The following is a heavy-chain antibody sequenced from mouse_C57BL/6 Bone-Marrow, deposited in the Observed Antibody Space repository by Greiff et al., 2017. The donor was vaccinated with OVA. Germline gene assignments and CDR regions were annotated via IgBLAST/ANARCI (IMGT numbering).Heavy chain of an antibody. V-gene: IGHV1-18*01. CDR2: LNPNNGGT. Sequence: EVQLQQSGPELVKPGASVKIPCKASGYTFTDYNMDWVKQSHGHSLEWIGDLNPNNGGTAYNQKFKGKAILTADKSSSTAYMELRSLTSEDTAVYYCARAYNSNYEGGFAMDYWGQGTSVTVSS. CDR1: GYTFTDYN. D-gene: IGHD2-5*01. CDR3: ARAYNSNYEGGFAMDY. J-gene: IGHJ4*01.